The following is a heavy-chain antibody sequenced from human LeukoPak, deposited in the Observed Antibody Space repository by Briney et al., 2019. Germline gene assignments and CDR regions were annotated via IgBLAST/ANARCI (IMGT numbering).Heavy chain of an antibody. Sequence: SQTLSLTCTVSGGSISSGDYYWSWIRQPPGKGLEWIGYIYYSGSTYYNPSLKSRVTISVDTSENQFSLKLSSVTAADTAVYYCARGGITMVRGVIPQIDYWGQGTLVTVSS. J-gene: IGHJ4*02. CDR3: ARGGITMVRGVIPQIDY. D-gene: IGHD3-10*01. CDR2: IYYSGST. V-gene: IGHV4-30-4*08. CDR1: GGSISSGDYY.